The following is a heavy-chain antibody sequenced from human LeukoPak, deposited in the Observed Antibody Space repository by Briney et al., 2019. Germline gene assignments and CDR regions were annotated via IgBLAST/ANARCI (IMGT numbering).Heavy chain of an antibody. CDR3: ARSLDIVVVPAAAANGAFDI. V-gene: IGHV1-69*05. D-gene: IGHD2-2*01. J-gene: IGHJ3*02. Sequence: ASVKVSCKASGYTFTSYAMNWVRQAPGQGLEWMGGIIPIFGTANYAQKFQGRVTITTDESTSTAYMELSSLRSEDTAVYYCARSLDIVVVPAAAANGAFDIWGQGAMVTVSS. CDR2: IIPIFGTA. CDR1: GYTFTSYA.